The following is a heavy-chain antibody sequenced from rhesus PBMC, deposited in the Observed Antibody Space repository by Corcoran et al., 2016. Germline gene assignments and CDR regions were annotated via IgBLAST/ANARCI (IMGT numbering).Heavy chain of an antibody. CDR1: GGSIRHDNHY. J-gene: IGHJ5-2*02. CDR3: ARDRGNYYSGSYYYV. Sequence: QVQLQESGPGLLKPSETLSLTCAVSGGSIRHDNHYWSWIRQPPGKGLEWIGYISYRGKTKNNSSLERRVSISRGTSKNQFSLKLNAVTAADTAVYYCARDRGNYYSGSYYYVWGRGILVTVSS. D-gene: IGHD3-16*01. V-gene: IGHV4-122*02. CDR2: ISYRGKT.